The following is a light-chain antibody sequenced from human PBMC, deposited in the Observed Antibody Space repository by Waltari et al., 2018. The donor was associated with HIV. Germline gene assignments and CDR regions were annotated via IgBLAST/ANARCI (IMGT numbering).Light chain of an antibody. CDR1: QSISSW. CDR2: KAS. CDR3: QQSYSFT. J-gene: IGKJ4*01. Sequence: DIQMTQSPSTLSASVGDRVTITCRASQSISSWLAWYQQKPGKAPKLLIYKASSLESGVPSRFSGSGSGTEFTLTISSLQPEDFATYYCQQSYSFTFGGGTKVEIK. V-gene: IGKV1-5*03.